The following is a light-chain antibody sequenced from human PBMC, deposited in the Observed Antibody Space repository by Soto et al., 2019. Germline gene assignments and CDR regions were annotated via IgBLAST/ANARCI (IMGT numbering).Light chain of an antibody. J-gene: IGLJ2*01. CDR2: AVT. V-gene: IGLV2-14*01. CDR1: SSDVGGYNY. Sequence: QSVLTQPASVSGSPGQSITIPCTGTSSDVGGYNYVSWYQHHPGKAPKLIISAVTNRPSGVSTRFSGSKSGNTASLTISGLRTEDEADYYCTSYTSSSTLIFGGGTQLTVL. CDR3: TSYTSSSTLI.